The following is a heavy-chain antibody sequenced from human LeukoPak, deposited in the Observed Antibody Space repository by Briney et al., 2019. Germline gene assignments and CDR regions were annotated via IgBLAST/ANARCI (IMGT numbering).Heavy chain of an antibody. Sequence: SETLSLTCTVSGGSISSHYWSWIRQPAGKGLEWIGRIFASGSTNSNPSLKSRVTMSVDTSKNQFSLKLSSVTAADTAVYYCASHSTTVTDDAFDIWGQGTMVTVSS. CDR1: GGSISSHY. D-gene: IGHD4-11*01. CDR3: ASHSTTVTDDAFDI. V-gene: IGHV4-4*07. CDR2: IFASGST. J-gene: IGHJ3*02.